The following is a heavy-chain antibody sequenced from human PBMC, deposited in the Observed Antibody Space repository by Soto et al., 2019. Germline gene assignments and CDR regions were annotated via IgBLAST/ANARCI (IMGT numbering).Heavy chain of an antibody. J-gene: IGHJ4*02. D-gene: IGHD6-25*01. CDR1: GFTFSNYA. Sequence: GGSLRLSCAASGFTFSNYAMSWVRQTPGKGLEWFSTISATGGSTYYAASVKSRLTISRDNSKNTLYLKMDSLNPEDTGVYYCATVTSSSGPTWGLGVVVLVSS. V-gene: IGHV3-23*01. CDR3: ATVTSSSGPT. CDR2: ISATGGST.